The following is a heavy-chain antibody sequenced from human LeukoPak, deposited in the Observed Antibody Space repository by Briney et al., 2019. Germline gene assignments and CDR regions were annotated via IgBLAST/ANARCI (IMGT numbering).Heavy chain of an antibody. J-gene: IGHJ4*02. CDR2: ISGSGGST. Sequence: GSLRPSCAASGFTFSSYAMSWVRQAPGKGLEWVSAISGSGGSTYYADSVKGRFTISRDNSKNTLYLQMNSLRAEDTAVYYCAKEGGDVLLWFGELLPRIYFDYWGQGTLVTVSS. V-gene: IGHV3-23*01. D-gene: IGHD3-10*01. CDR1: GFTFSSYA. CDR3: AKEGGDVLLWFGELLPRIYFDY.